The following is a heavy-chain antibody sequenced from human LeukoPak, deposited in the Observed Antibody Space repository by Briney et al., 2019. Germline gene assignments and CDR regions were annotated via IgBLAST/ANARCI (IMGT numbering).Heavy chain of an antibody. Sequence: ASVKVSCKASGYTFTSYGISWVRQAPGQGLEWMGWISAYNGNTNYAQKLQGRVTMTTDTSTSTAYMELRSLRSDDTAVYYCARVGAGRTTVVIPDYWGQGTLVTVSS. CDR1: GYTFTSYG. CDR2: ISAYNGNT. CDR3: ARVGAGRTTVVIPDY. V-gene: IGHV1-18*01. J-gene: IGHJ4*02. D-gene: IGHD4-23*01.